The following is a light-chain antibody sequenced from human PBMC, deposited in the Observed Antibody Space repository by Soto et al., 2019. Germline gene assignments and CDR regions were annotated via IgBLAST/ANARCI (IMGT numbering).Light chain of an antibody. CDR3: QQHDTIQYT. Sequence: DIQMTQSPSSLSASIGDRVTITCQASQDITNYLNWFQQRPGKAPKLLIYGASNLEAGVPSRFSGSGSGTDFTFAISSLQPEDIATYYCQQHDTIQYTFGQGTKLEIK. CDR1: QDITNY. J-gene: IGKJ2*01. V-gene: IGKV1-33*01. CDR2: GAS.